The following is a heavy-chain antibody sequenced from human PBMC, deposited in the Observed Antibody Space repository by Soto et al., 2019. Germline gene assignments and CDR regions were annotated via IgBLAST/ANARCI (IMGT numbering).Heavy chain of an antibody. D-gene: IGHD3-22*01. CDR2: IYYSGST. V-gene: IGHV4-31*03. Sequence: SETLSLTCTVSGGSISSGGYYWSWIRQHPGKGLEWIGYIYYSGSTYYNPSLKSRVTISVDTSKNQFSLRLTSVTAADTAVYYCARASTMYSYDTSGFFWFDPWGQGTPVTVSS. J-gene: IGHJ5*02. CDR3: ARASTMYSYDTSGFFWFDP. CDR1: GGSISSGGYY.